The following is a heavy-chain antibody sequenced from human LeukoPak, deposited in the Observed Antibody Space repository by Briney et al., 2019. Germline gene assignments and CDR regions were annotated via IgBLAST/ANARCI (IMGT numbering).Heavy chain of an antibody. CDR3: ARDLGAAEDY. D-gene: IGHD6-13*01. Sequence: GGSLRLSCAASGFTFSSYAMHRVRQAPGKGLEWVAVISYDGSNKYYADSVKGRFTISRDNSKNTLYLQMNSLRAEDTAVYYCARDLGAAEDYWGQGALVTVSS. CDR1: GFTFSSYA. CDR2: ISYDGSNK. V-gene: IGHV3-30-3*01. J-gene: IGHJ4*02.